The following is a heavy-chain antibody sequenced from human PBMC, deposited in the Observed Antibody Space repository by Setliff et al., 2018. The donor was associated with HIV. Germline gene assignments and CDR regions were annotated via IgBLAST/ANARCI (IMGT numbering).Heavy chain of an antibody. V-gene: IGHV1-69*13. CDR3: ARGTWMQARWWFDS. CDR2: IIPILGTT. CDR1: GGTFNNYA. J-gene: IGHJ5*01. Sequence: SVKVSCKASGGTFNNYAISWVRQAPGQGLEWMGGIIPILGTTNYAQKIQGRVKFSADESTGKAYMDLTRLRVDDTAIYYCARGTWMQARWWFDSWGQGTQVTVSS. D-gene: IGHD5-18*01.